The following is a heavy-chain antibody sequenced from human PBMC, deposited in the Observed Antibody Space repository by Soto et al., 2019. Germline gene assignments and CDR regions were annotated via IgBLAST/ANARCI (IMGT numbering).Heavy chain of an antibody. D-gene: IGHD4-17*01. V-gene: IGHV3-23*01. CDR1: GFTFSRYA. CDR2: ISGSGGDT. CDR3: AKDSPYGDYHYGMDV. J-gene: IGHJ6*02. Sequence: GGSLRLSCAASGFTFSRYAMSWVRQAPWQGLEWVSVISGSGGDTYYADSVKGRFTISRDNSKDTLYLQMNSLRAEDTAVYYCAKDSPYGDYHYGMDVWGQGTLVTVSS.